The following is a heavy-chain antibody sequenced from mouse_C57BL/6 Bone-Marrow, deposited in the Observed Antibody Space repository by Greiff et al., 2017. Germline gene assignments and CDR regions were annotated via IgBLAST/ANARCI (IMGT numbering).Heavy chain of an antibody. CDR2: IYPRSGNT. V-gene: IGHV1-81*01. J-gene: IGHJ3*01. Sequence: QVQLQQSGAELARPGASVKLSCKASGYTFTSYGISWVKQRTGQGLEWIGEIYPRSGNTYYNEKFKGKATLTADKSSSTAYSELLSLTSEDSAVYFCTRGDYYSNLLAYWGQGTLVTVSA. CDR3: TRGDYYSNLLAY. CDR1: GYTFTSYG. D-gene: IGHD2-5*01.